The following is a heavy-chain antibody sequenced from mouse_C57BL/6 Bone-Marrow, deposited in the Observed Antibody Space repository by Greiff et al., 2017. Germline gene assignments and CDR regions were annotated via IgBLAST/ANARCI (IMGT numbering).Heavy chain of an antibody. J-gene: IGHJ2*01. CDR1: GFTFTDYY. CDR2: IRNKANGYTT. CDR3: ARIGDYDGGSVDY. D-gene: IGHD2-4*01. Sequence: EVHLVESGGGLVQPGGSLSLSCAASGFTFTDYYMSWVRQPPGKALEWLGFIRNKANGYTTEYSASVKGRFTISRDNSQSILYLQMNALRAEDSATYYCARIGDYDGGSVDYWGQGTTLTVSS. V-gene: IGHV7-3*01.